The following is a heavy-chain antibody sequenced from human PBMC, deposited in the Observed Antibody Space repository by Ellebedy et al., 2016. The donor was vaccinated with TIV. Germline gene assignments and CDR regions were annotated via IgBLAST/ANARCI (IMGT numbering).Heavy chain of an antibody. Sequence: LSLTCAASGFTFDDYAMHWVRQAPGKGLEWVSGISWNSCSIGYADSVKGRFTISRDNSKNTLYLQMNSLRAEDTAVYYCAGGISVAGTSLGFWGQGTLVTVSS. V-gene: IGHV3-9*01. CDR2: ISWNSCSI. D-gene: IGHD6-19*01. CDR1: GFTFDDYA. CDR3: AGGISVAGTSLGF. J-gene: IGHJ4*02.